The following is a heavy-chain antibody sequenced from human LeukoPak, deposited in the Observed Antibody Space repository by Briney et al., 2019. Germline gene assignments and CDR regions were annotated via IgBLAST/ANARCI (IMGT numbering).Heavy chain of an antibody. V-gene: IGHV3-23*01. J-gene: IGHJ4*02. CDR1: GFTFTSYG. Sequence: GGTLRLSCAASGFTFTSYGMSWFRQAPGKGLEWVSRITYSGGSTYYADSVKGRFTISRDNSKNTLYLQMNSLRAEDTAVYYCAKAREDAYYYDSSSYYFAPHLDYWGQGTLVTVSS. D-gene: IGHD3-22*01. CDR3: AKAREDAYYYDSSSYYFAPHLDY. CDR2: ITYSGGST.